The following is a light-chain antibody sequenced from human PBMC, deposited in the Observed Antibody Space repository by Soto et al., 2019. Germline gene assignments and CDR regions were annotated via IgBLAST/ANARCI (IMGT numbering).Light chain of an antibody. CDR3: QKRSNSPQS. Sequence: EIVLTQSPATLSLSPGERATLSCRASQSVSSYFAWYQQKPGQAPRLLIYDASNRATGIPARFSGSGSGTDFSSTIRSLVLNDFAVYIYQKRSNSPQSSAQGTQVDFK. V-gene: IGKV3-11*01. J-gene: IGKJ1*01. CDR2: DAS. CDR1: QSVSSY.